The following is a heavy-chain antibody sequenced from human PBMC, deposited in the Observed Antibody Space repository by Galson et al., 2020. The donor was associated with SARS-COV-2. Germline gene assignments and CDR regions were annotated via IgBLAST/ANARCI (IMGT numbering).Heavy chain of an antibody. Sequence: GGSLRLSCEASGFSFSSYNMNWVRQTSGKGLEWISTIGTTSSYKYYRDSVKGRFTISRDDAKNSLYLDMSSLRAEDTAVYYCVRDFGAVWGDGTTVIVSS. D-gene: IGHD3-10*01. CDR1: GFSFSSYN. CDR2: IGTTSSYK. CDR3: VRDFGAV. V-gene: IGHV3-21*01. J-gene: IGHJ6*02.